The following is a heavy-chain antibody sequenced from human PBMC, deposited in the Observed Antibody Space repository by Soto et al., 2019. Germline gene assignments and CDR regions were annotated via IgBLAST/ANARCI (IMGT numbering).Heavy chain of an antibody. CDR1: GFSLSTTGVG. CDR2: IYWDDDK. V-gene: IGHV2-5*02. Sequence: QITLKESGPTLVKPTQTLTLTCTFSGFSLSTTGVGVGWIRQPPGKALEWLALIYWDDDKRYNPSLKSRLTITKDTSKNQVVLTMTNMDPVDTATYYCVQSRWGGDCLQSYSSHSYYGLDVWGQGTTVTVSS. CDR3: VQSRWGGDCLQSYSSHSYYGLDV. D-gene: IGHD2-21*01. J-gene: IGHJ6*02.